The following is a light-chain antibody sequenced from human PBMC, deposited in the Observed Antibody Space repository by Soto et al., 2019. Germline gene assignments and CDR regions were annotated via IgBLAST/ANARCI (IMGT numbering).Light chain of an antibody. CDR3: QQRSNWPPWT. CDR1: QSVSSY. CDR2: DAS. Sequence: EIVLTQSPATLSLSPGERATLSCRASQSVSSYLAWYQQKPGQAPRLLISDASNRATGIPARFSGSGSGTDFTLTISSLEPEDSAVYYCQQRSNWPPWTFGQGTKVEIK. J-gene: IGKJ1*01. V-gene: IGKV3-11*01.